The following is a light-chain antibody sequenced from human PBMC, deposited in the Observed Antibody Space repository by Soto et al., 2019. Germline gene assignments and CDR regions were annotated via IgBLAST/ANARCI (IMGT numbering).Light chain of an antibody. CDR2: DAS. V-gene: IGKV3-11*01. J-gene: IGKJ5*01. Sequence: EIVLTQSPATLSLSPGARATLSCRASQSVSSYLAWYQQKPGQAPRLLIYDASNRATGIPARFSGSGSGTDFALTISSLEPEDFAVYYCQQRSNWPLTFGQWTRREIK. CDR1: QSVSSY. CDR3: QQRSNWPLT.